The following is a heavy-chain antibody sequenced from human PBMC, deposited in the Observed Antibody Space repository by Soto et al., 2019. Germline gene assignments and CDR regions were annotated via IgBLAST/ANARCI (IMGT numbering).Heavy chain of an antibody. Sequence: EVKLLESGGALVQPGGSLRLSCAASGFNFFDHDMSWVRQAPGKGLEWVSSITVGGAQKDYGKSVKGRFTISRDNYNDTLVQQMESPRGEDTAIYYCGRMRGGGWQRFFDYWGQGTAVTVSS. CDR3: GRMRGGGWQRFFDY. V-gene: IGHV3-23*01. CDR1: GFNFFDHD. D-gene: IGHD5-12*01. J-gene: IGHJ4*02. CDR2: ITVGGAQK.